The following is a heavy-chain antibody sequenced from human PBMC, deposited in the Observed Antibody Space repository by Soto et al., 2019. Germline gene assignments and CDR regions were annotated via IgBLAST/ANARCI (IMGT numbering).Heavy chain of an antibody. CDR2: IYYSGST. D-gene: IGHD5-12*01. Sequence: DTLSLTCTVSGGSISSSSYYWGWIRQPPGKGLEWIGSIYYSGSTYYNPSLKSRVTISVDTSKNQFSLKLSSVTAADTAVYYCARQGRIVATTYYWGQGTLVTVSS. CDR3: ARQGRIVATTYY. CDR1: GGSISSSSYY. J-gene: IGHJ4*02. V-gene: IGHV4-39*01.